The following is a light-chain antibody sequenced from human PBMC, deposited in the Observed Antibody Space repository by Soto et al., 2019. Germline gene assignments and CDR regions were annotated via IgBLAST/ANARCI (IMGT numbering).Light chain of an antibody. CDR2: GAS. CDR3: QQYTNWPRIT. V-gene: IGKV3-15*01. Sequence: EIVMTQSPATLSVSPGERATLSCRASQSVSSNLAWYQHKPGQAPRLLIYGASTRATGIPARFSGSGSGTEFTLTISSLQSEDFAVYYCQQYTNWPRITFGQGTRLEIK. J-gene: IGKJ5*01. CDR1: QSVSSN.